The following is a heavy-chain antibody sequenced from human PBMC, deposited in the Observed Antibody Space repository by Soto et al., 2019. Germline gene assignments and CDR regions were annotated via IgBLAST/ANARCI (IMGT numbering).Heavy chain of an antibody. CDR1: GYTFTSYA. CDR3: ARRPFGELLDY. Sequence: QVQLVQSGAEVKKPGASVKVSCKASGYTFTSYAMHWVRQAPGQRLEWMGWINAGNGNTKYSQKFQGRVTITRDTSAGTAYMELSSLRSEDTAVYYCARRPFGELLDYWGQGTLVTVSS. V-gene: IGHV1-3*01. D-gene: IGHD3-10*01. J-gene: IGHJ4*02. CDR2: INAGNGNT.